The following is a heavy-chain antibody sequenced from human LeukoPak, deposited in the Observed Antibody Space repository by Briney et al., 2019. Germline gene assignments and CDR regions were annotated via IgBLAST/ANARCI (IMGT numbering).Heavy chain of an antibody. CDR1: GGSISSSSYY. V-gene: IGHV4-39*02. CDR2: IYYSGST. D-gene: IGHD3-9*01. J-gene: IGHJ4*02. CDR3: AREPRYYDILTGYHPYFFDY. Sequence: SETLSLTCTVSGGSISSSSYYWGWIRQPPGKGLEWIGSIYYSGSTYYNPSLKSRVTISVDTSKNQFSLKLSSVTAADTAVYYCAREPRYYDILTGYHPYFFDYWGQGTLVTVSS.